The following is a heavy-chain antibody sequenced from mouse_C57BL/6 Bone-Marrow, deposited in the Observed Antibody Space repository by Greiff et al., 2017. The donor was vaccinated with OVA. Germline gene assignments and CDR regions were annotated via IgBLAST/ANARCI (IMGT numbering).Heavy chain of an antibody. V-gene: IGHV1-22*01. J-gene: IGHJ1*03. CDR2: INPNNGGT. Sequence: EVQLQQSGPELVKPGASVKMSCKASGYTFTDYNMHWVKQSHGKSLEWIGYINPNNGGTSYNQKFKGKATLTVNKSSSTAYMELRSLTSEDSAVYYGARGITTVVEDWYFDVWGTGTTVTVSS. CDR1: GYTFTDYN. D-gene: IGHD1-1*01. CDR3: ARGITTVVEDWYFDV.